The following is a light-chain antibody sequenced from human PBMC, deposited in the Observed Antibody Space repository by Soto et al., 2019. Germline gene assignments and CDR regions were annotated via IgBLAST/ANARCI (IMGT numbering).Light chain of an antibody. J-gene: IGLJ1*01. Sequence: QSVLTQPASVSGSAGQSITISCTGTSSDVGGYNYVSWYQQHPGKAPKLMIYEVSNRPSGVSNRFSGSKSGNTASLTISGLQAEDVADYYCSSYTSSSPYVFGTGTKVTVL. CDR1: SSDVGGYNY. CDR3: SSYTSSSPYV. CDR2: EVS. V-gene: IGLV2-14*01.